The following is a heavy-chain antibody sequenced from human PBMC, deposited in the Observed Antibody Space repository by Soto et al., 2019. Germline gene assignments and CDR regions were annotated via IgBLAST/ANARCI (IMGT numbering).Heavy chain of an antibody. CDR1: GFTFDSPYSHG. Sequence: GGSLRLSCAASGFTFDSPYSHGMSWVRQSPGKGPEWVSTISSNGANTHYAESVKGRFTISRDASRNAVHLHMNSLRAEDTATYFCVSWVSAHFDYWGHGTPVTVSS. V-gene: IGHV3-23*01. J-gene: IGHJ4*01. D-gene: IGHD2-8*01. CDR3: VSWVSAHFDY. CDR2: ISSNGANT.